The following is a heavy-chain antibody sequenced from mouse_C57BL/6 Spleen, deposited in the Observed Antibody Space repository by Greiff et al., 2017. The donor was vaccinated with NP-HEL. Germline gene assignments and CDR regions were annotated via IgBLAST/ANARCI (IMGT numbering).Heavy chain of an antibody. V-gene: IGHV5-17*01. CDR2: ISSGSSTI. J-gene: IGHJ4*01. CDR3: ARGDIYYGNYDAMDY. CDR1: GFTFSDYG. Sequence: EVQLQQSGGGLVKPGGSLKLSCAASGFTFSDYGMHWVRQAPEKGLEWVAYISSGSSTIYYADTVKGRFTISRDNAKHTLFLQMTSLRSEDTAMYYCARGDIYYGNYDAMDYWGQGTSVTVSS. D-gene: IGHD2-1*01.